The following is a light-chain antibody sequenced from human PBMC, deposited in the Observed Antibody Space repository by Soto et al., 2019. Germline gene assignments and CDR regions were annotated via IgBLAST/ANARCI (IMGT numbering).Light chain of an antibody. CDR2: DVS. CDR3: CSYAGSYTFVV. J-gene: IGLJ2*01. CDR1: SSEVGGYNY. V-gene: IGLV2-11*01. Sequence: QSALTQPRSLSGSPGQSVTISCTGTSSEVGGYNYVSWYQQHPGKAPKLMIYDVSKRPSGVPDRFSGSKSGNTASLTISGLQAEDEADYYCCSYAGSYTFVVFGGGTKLTVL.